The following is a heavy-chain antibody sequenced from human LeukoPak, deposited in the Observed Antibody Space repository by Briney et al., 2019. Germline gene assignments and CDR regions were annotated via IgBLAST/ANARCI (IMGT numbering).Heavy chain of an antibody. J-gene: IGHJ4*02. CDR2: ISYDGSNK. CDR1: GFTFSSYA. Sequence: GRSLRLSCAASGFTFSSYAMHWVRQAPGKGLEWVAVISYDGSNKYYADSVKGRFTISGDNSKNTLYLQMSSLRAEDTAVYYCAKNLKPDYWGQGTLVTVSS. CDR3: AKNLKPDY. V-gene: IGHV3-30-3*02.